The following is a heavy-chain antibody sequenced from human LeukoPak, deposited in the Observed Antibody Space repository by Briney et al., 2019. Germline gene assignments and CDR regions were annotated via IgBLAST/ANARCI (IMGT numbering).Heavy chain of an antibody. V-gene: IGHV1-8*01. CDR2: MNPNSGNT. CDR1: GYTFTSYD. CDR3: ATRHCSSTSCPDY. Sequence: ASVKVSCKASGYTFTSYDINWVRQATGQGLEWMGWMNPNSGNTGYAQKFQGRVTMTRNTSISTAYMELSSLRSEDTAVYYCATRHCSSTSCPDYWGQGTLVTVSS. D-gene: IGHD2-2*01. J-gene: IGHJ4*02.